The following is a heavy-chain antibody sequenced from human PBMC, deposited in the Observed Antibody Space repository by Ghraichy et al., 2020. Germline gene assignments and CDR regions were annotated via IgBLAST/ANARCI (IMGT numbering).Heavy chain of an antibody. D-gene: IGHD5-18*01. Sequence: SETLSLTCAVHGGSFSDYYWSWIRQPPGKGLEWIGEINHSGSTNYNPSLKSRVTISVDTSKNQFSLKLSSVTAADTAVYYCARHGYRGYYFDYWGQGTLVTVSS. CDR3: ARHGYRGYYFDY. CDR1: GGSFSDYY. CDR2: INHSGST. V-gene: IGHV4-34*01. J-gene: IGHJ4*02.